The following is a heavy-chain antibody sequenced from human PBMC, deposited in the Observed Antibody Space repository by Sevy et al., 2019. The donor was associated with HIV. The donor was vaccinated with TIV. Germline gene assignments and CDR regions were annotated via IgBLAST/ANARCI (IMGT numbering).Heavy chain of an antibody. V-gene: IGHV3-30*02. Sequence: LSLTCAASGFTFRTYGMQWVRQAPGKGLEWVALIRYDGSDKNYADSVKGRFTISRDNTKNMLFLHMNSLRADDTAVYYCANGDYYFDYWGQGTLVTVSS. J-gene: IGHJ4*02. CDR2: IRYDGSDK. CDR1: GFTFRTYG. D-gene: IGHD2-21*02. CDR3: ANGDYYFDY.